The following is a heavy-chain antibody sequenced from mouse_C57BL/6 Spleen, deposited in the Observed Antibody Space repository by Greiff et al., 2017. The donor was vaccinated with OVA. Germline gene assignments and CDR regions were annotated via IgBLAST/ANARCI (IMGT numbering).Heavy chain of an antibody. CDR1: GYTFTSYW. CDR3: ARRATMVTTGYFDV. CDR2: IHPNSGST. Sequence: QVQLQQSGAELVKPGASVKLSCKASGYTFTSYWMHWVKQRPGQGLEWIGMIHPNSGSTNYNEKFKSKATLTVDKSSSTAYMQLSSLTSEDSAVYYCARRATMVTTGYFDVWGTGTTVTVSS. V-gene: IGHV1-64*01. D-gene: IGHD2-2*01. J-gene: IGHJ1*03.